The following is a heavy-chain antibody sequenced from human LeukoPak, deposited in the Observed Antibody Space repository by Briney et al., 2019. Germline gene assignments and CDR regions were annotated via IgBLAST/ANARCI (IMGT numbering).Heavy chain of an antibody. CDR3: ARGYGYGFDY. CDR2: TYYRSKWYD. J-gene: IGHJ4*02. Sequence: SQTLSLTCAISGDSVSSNSAAWNWIRQSPSRGLEWLERTYYRSKWYDHYAVSVKGRVTVNPDTSKNQFSLQLSSVTPEDTAVYYCARGYGYGFDYWGQGTLVTVSS. V-gene: IGHV6-1*01. CDR1: GDSVSSNSAA. D-gene: IGHD5-18*01.